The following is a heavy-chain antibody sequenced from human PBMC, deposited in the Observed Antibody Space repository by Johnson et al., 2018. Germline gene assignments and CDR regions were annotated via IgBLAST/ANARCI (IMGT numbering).Heavy chain of an antibody. Sequence: QVQLVESGGGVVQPGRSXRLSCAASGFTFSSYGMHWVRQAPGKGLEWVAIIWYDGSNKYYADSVKGRFTISRDNSKNTLYLQMNSLRAEDTAVYYCARDPAVGGGDAFDIWGQGTMVTVSS. D-gene: IGHD6-19*01. CDR3: ARDPAVGGGDAFDI. CDR2: IWYDGSNK. CDR1: GFTFSSYG. V-gene: IGHV3-33*01. J-gene: IGHJ3*02.